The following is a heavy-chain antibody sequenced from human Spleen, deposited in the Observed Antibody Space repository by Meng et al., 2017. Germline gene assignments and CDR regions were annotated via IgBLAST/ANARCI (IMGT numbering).Heavy chain of an antibody. J-gene: IGHJ6*02. CDR1: GFTFTTYA. CDR2: ISYDGNTQ. V-gene: IGHV3-30*01. CDR3: ARDASAVATKVRGGSYYYYGMDV. D-gene: IGHD6-19*01. Sequence: GESLKISCAASGFTFTTYAMHWVRQAPGKGLEWVAIISYDGNTQYYADSVRGRFTISRDNSKNTLYVQMNSLKSEDTGVYFCARDASAVATKVRGGSYYYYGMDVWGQGTTVTVSS.